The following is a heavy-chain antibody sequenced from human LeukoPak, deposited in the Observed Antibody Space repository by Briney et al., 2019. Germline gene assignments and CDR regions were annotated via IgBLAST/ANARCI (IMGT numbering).Heavy chain of an antibody. CDR3: AKHIVATITYYYYGMDV. J-gene: IGHJ6*02. CDR1: GGTFSSYA. D-gene: IGHD5-12*01. V-gene: IGHV1-69*04. CDR2: IIPILGIA. Sequence: SVKVSCKASGGTFSSYAISWVRQAPGQGLEWMGRIIPILGIANYAQKFQGRVTITADKSTSTAYMELSSLRSEDTAVYYCAKHIVATITYYYYGMDVWGQGTTVTVSS.